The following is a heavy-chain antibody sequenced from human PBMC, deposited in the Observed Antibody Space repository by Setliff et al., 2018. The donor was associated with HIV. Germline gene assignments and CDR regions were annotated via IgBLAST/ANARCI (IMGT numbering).Heavy chain of an antibody. J-gene: IGHJ3*02. CDR3: ARGPGGTVPKPLDAFDI. V-gene: IGHV4-59*11. CDR1: GGSISTHY. D-gene: IGHD1-1*01. CDR2: IYNSGST. Sequence: PSETLSLTCTVSGGSISTHYWNWIRQPPGKGLEWIGNIYNSGSTKYNPSLKGRLSMSADASRSHISLELNSVTAADTATYYCARGPGGTVPKPLDAFDIWGQGTLVTVSS.